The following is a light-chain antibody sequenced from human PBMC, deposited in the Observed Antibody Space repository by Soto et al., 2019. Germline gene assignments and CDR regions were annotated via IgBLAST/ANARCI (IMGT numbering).Light chain of an antibody. Sequence: EIVLTQSPATLSVSPGERATLSCRASQSVGSSYLAWYQQKPGQAPGLLIYDASNRATGIPARFSGSGSGTDFTLTISSLEPEDFAVYYCQQRSNWPITFGQGTKV. V-gene: IGKV3D-20*02. J-gene: IGKJ1*01. CDR3: QQRSNWPIT. CDR1: QSVGSSY. CDR2: DAS.